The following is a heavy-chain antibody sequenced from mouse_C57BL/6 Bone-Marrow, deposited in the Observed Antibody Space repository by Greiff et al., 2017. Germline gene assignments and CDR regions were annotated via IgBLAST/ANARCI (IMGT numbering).Heavy chain of an antibody. J-gene: IGHJ2*01. CDR3: TTGSY. V-gene: IGHV14-4*01. CDR1: GFNINDGY. CDR2: FDTENGDT. Sequence: VQLQQSGAELVRPCPSVKLSCTASGFNINDGYMRWVKQRPEPGLEWIGWFDTENGDTEYASKFQGKATITADTSSNTAYLQLSGMASEDTAVYYCTTGSYWGQGTTLTVSS.